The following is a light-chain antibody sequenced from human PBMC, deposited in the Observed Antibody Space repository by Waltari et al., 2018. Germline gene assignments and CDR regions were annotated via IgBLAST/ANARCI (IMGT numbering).Light chain of an antibody. CDR2: GVN. CDR3: QSYDTSLSVV. V-gene: IGLV1-40*01. J-gene: IGLJ2*01. CDR1: GSNIGAGYD. Sequence: QSVLTQPPSVSGAPGQRVTISCTGSGSNIGAGYDTHWYQQLPGKAPRLLIYGVNTRPLRVPDRFLGSQSGTSASLAITGLQAEDEGDYYCQSYDTSLSVVFGGGTKLTVL.